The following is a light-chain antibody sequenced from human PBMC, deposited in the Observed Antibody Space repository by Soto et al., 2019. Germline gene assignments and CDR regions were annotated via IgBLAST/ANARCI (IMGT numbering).Light chain of an antibody. Sequence: EIVMTQSPATLSVSPGERVTLSCRAIQSVSSSLAWYQQKPGQAPRLLIYDTSTRATTIPARFSGSGSGTEFTLTISGLQSEDSAVYYCQQYKNWPPYTFGQGTKVDIK. CDR2: DTS. CDR1: QSVSSS. V-gene: IGKV3-15*01. CDR3: QQYKNWPPYT. J-gene: IGKJ2*01.